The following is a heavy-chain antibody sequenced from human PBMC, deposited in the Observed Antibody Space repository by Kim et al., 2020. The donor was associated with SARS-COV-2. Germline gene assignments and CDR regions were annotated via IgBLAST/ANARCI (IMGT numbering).Heavy chain of an antibody. J-gene: IGHJ1*01. CDR2: IHYSGTT. Sequence: SETLSLTCTVSGDSISSSNFYWGWIRQPPGKGLEWIGIIHYSGTTYYNPSLRSRVTMSLDASKNQVSLNLNSVTAADTAVEYCAGQDIAGVVLTAAYFQ. CDR3: AGQDIAGVVLTAAYFQ. D-gene: IGHD2-21*01. V-gene: IGHV4-39*07. CDR1: GDSISSSNFY.